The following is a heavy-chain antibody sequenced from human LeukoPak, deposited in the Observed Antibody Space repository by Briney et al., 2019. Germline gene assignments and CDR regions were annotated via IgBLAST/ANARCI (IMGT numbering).Heavy chain of an antibody. D-gene: IGHD1-26*01. CDR2: ISGSGGST. J-gene: IGHJ6*02. V-gene: IGHV3-23*01. CDR1: GFTFSSYA. Sequence: GGSLRLSCAASGFTFSSYAVSLVRQAPGKGLEWVSAISGSGGSTYYADSVKGRFTISRDNSKNTLYLQMNSLRAEDTAVYYCAKDQRSGSFYGMDVWGQGTTVTVSS. CDR3: AKDQRSGSFYGMDV.